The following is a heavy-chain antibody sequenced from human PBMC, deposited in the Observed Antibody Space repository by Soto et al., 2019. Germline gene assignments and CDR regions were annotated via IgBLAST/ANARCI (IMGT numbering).Heavy chain of an antibody. V-gene: IGHV4-4*02. CDR3: ARHIAVPRTRGFDY. CDR1: GGSITTNW. CDR2: IYHSGTT. D-gene: IGHD6-19*01. J-gene: IGHJ4*02. Sequence: QVHLQESGPGLVKPSGTLSLTCAVSGGSITTNWWSWVRQPPGKGLEWIAEIYHSGTTNYKPSLRGLVTISVDKANNQFSLNLNSVTAADSAIYYCARHIAVPRTRGFDYWGQGNLVTVSS.